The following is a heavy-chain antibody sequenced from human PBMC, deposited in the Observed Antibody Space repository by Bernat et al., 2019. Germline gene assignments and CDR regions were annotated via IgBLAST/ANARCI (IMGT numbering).Heavy chain of an antibody. J-gene: IGHJ4*02. Sequence: QLQLQESGPGLVKPSETLSLTCTVSGGSISSSSYYWGWIRQPPGKGLEWIGSIYYSGSTYYNPSLNSRVTISVDTSKNQFTLKLSSVTAADTAVYYCARLLYYYDSSGYYNHFDYWGQGTLVTVSS. CDR3: ARLLYYYDSSGYYNHFDY. V-gene: IGHV4-39*01. D-gene: IGHD3-22*01. CDR1: GGSISSSSYY. CDR2: IYYSGST.